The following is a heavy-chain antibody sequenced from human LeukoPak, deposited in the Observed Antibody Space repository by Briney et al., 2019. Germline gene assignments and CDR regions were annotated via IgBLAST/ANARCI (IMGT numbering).Heavy chain of an antibody. CDR2: IYYSGST. J-gene: IGHJ6*02. CDR1: GGSISSGGYY. V-gene: IGHV4-61*08. Sequence: SQTLSLACTVSGGSISSGGYYWSWIRQPPGKGLEWIGYIYYSGSTNYNPSLKSRVTMSVDTSKNLFSLKVSSVTAADTAVYYCARGRSNYYGMDVWGQGTTVTVSS. D-gene: IGHD1-26*01. CDR3: ARGRSNYYGMDV.